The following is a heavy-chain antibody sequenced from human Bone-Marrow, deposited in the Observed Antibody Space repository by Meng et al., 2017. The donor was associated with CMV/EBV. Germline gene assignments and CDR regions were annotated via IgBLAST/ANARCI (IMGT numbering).Heavy chain of an antibody. V-gene: IGHV1-8*03. D-gene: IGHD3-3*01. J-gene: IGHJ6*01. CDR2: MNPNSGNT. Sequence: ASVKVSCKASGYTFTSYDINWVRQATGQGLEWMGWMNPNSGNTGYAQKFQGRVTITRNTSISTAYMELSSLRSEDTAVYYCARGPKYYDFWSGYPIYYYYGMDVWGQGPTVTVSS. CDR1: GYTFTSYD. CDR3: ARGPKYYDFWSGYPIYYYYGMDV.